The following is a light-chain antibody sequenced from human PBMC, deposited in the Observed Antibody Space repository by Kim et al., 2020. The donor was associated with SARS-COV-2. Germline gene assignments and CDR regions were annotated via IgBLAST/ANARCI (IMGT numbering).Light chain of an antibody. V-gene: IGKV3-15*01. Sequence: AHLSGTPGERVTRSCWASQSVSSNVAWYQQKPGQPPRLLVYGASTRANGIPARFSGSGSGTEFSLSISSLQSEDFAVYYCQHPGTFGQGTKVDIK. J-gene: IGKJ1*01. CDR3: QHPGT. CDR1: QSVSSN. CDR2: GAS.